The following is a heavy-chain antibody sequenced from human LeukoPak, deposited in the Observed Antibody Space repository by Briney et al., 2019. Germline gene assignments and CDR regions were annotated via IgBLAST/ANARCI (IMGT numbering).Heavy chain of an antibody. D-gene: IGHD3-10*01. Sequence: GSLRLSRAASGFTVSSNYMSWVRQAPGKGLGWVSVIYIGGSTYYTDPAKGRFTSSTDNAKNSLYLQIMSLRAEAAAVYSGARHGSIAIVRGRIRYYYIDVWGKGTTVTIS. CDR3: ARHGSIAIVRGRIRYYYIDV. CDR1: GFTVSSNY. J-gene: IGHJ6*03. CDR2: IYIGGST. V-gene: IGHV3-53*01.